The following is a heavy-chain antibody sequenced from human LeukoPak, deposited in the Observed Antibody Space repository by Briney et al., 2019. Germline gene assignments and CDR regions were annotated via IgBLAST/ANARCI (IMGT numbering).Heavy chain of an antibody. V-gene: IGHV3-23*01. CDR2: ISGSGGST. D-gene: IGHD5-12*01. CDR1: GFTFSSYA. J-gene: IGHJ4*02. Sequence: GGSLRLSCAASGFTFSSYARSWVRQAPGKGLEWVSAISGSGGSTYYADSVRGRFTISRDNSKNTLYLQMNSLRAEDTAVYYGADDSGYDGVCWGQGTLVTVSS. CDR3: ADDSGYDGVC.